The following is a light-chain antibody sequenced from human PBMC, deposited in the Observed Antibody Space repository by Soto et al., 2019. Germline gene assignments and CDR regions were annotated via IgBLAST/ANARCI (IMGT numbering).Light chain of an antibody. CDR2: GAS. Sequence: ELIMPQSPAPLYVSPGERATLSCRASQSVSSNLAWYQQKPGQAPRLLIYGASTRATGIPARFSGSGSGTEFTLTISRLEPEDFAVYYCQQYGSSPTFGQGTKVDIK. J-gene: IGKJ1*01. CDR1: QSVSSN. CDR3: QQYGSSPT. V-gene: IGKV3-15*01.